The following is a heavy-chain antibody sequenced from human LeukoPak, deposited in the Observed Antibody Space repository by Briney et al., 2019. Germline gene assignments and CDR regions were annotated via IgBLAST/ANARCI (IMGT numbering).Heavy chain of an antibody. D-gene: IGHD6-19*01. V-gene: IGHV3-30*04. CDR2: ISYDGSNK. CDR1: GFTFSSYA. CDR3: ARDDPVSGTEWLVLSDY. J-gene: IGHJ4*02. Sequence: PGGSLRLSCAASGFTFSSYAMHWVRQAPGKGLEWVAVISYDGSNKYYADSVKGRFTISRDNSKNTLYLQMNSLGAEDTAVYCCARDDPVSGTEWLVLSDYWGQGTLVTVSS.